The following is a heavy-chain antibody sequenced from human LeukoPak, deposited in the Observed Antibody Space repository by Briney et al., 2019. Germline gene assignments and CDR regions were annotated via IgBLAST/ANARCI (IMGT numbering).Heavy chain of an antibody. Sequence: GGSLRLSCAASGFTFSNAWMSWVRQAPGKGREWVGRIKSKTAGGTTEYAAPVNGRFTTSRDDSKNTLYLQMNSLRAEDTAVFYCAKDSSVFHYDSRNLDYGGQGTLVTVPS. CDR3: AKDSSVFHYDSRNLDY. V-gene: IGHV3-15*01. D-gene: IGHD3-22*01. CDR1: GFTFSNAW. CDR2: IKSKTAGGTT. J-gene: IGHJ4*02.